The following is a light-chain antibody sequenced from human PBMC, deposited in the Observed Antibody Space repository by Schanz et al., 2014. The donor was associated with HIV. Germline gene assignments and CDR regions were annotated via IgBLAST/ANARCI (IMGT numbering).Light chain of an antibody. CDR2: QAS. Sequence: IQMTQSPSSLSASVGDRVTITCRARQTIGRLLAWYQQKPGRAPKLLIYQASTLETGVPSRFSGSGSGTSFTLTITSLQPDDFATYYCQQYNSSMYTFGQGTKLEIK. J-gene: IGKJ2*01. V-gene: IGKV1-5*03. CDR1: QTIGRL. CDR3: QQYNSSMYT.